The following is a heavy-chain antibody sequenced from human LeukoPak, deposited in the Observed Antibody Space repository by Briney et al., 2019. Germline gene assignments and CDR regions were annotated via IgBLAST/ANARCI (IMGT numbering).Heavy chain of an antibody. Sequence: GGSLRLSCAASGSTFSSYAMHWVRQAPGKGLEWVAVISYDGSNKYYADSVKGRFTISRDNSKNTLYLQMNSLRAEDTAVYYCARGASSGYYAFDIWGQGTMVTVSS. J-gene: IGHJ3*02. D-gene: IGHD3-22*01. CDR3: ARGASSGYYAFDI. CDR1: GSTFSSYA. CDR2: ISYDGSNK. V-gene: IGHV3-30*01.